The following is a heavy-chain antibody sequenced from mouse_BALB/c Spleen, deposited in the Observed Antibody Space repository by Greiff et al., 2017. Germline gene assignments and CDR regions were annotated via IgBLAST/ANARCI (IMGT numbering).Heavy chain of an antibody. Sequence: VQLQQSGAELVRSGASVKLSCTASGFNIKDYYMHWVKQRPEQGLEWIGWIDPENGDTEYDPKFQGKASITADTSSNTAYLQLSSLTSEDTAVYYCARKDAMDYWGQGTSVTVSS. CDR3: ARKDAMDY. CDR1: GFNIKDYY. V-gene: IGHV14-1*02. CDR2: IDPENGDT. J-gene: IGHJ4*01.